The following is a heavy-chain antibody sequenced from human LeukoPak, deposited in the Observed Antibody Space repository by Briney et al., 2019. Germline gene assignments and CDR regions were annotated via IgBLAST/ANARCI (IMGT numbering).Heavy chain of an antibody. J-gene: IGHJ5*02. Sequence: PGGSLRLSCAASGFTFSTFDMHWVRQVTGKGLEWVSGTGTAGDTYYTGSVKGRFTISRENAKNSLYLQMNSLRAGDTAVYYCARGADGFDPWGQGTLVTVSS. CDR1: GFTFSTFD. CDR2: TGTAGDT. CDR3: ARGADGFDP. V-gene: IGHV3-13*01.